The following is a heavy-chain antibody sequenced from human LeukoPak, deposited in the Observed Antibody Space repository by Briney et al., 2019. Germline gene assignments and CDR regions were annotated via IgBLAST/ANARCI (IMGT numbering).Heavy chain of an antibody. D-gene: IGHD3-22*01. CDR3: ARDLRVKPYYYDSSGYWGAFDI. J-gene: IGHJ3*02. CDR2: ISSSSSYI. Sequence: PGGSLRLSRAASGFTFSSYSMNWVRQAPGKGLEWVSSISSSSSYIYYADSVKGRFTISRDNAKNSLHLQMNSLRAEDTAVYYCARDLRVKPYYYDSSGYWGAFDIWGQGTMVTVSS. V-gene: IGHV3-21*01. CDR1: GFTFSSYS.